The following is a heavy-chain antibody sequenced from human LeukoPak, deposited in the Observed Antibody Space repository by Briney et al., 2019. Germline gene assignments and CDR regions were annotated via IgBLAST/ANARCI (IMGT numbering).Heavy chain of an antibody. CDR2: ISTSSRYI. Sequence: PGGSLRLSCAASGFTLSTFDMNWVRQAPGKGLEWVSSISTSSRYIYYRGSVKGRFTISRDDAKNSLYLQMNSLTVEDTAVYYCARADCSGSTCYLRHSWFDPWGQGTLVTVSS. J-gene: IGHJ5*02. V-gene: IGHV3-21*06. CDR3: ARADCSGSTCYLRHSWFDP. CDR1: GFTLSTFD. D-gene: IGHD2-2*01.